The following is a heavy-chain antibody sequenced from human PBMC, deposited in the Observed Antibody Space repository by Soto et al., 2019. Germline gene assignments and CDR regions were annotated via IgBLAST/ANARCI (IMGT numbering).Heavy chain of an antibody. D-gene: IGHD6-6*01. Sequence: ETLSLTGAVYGRSFSGYYWRWIRQPPGKGLGWIGEINHSGSTNYNPSLKSRVTISVDTSKNQFSLKLSSVTAADTAVYYCARGGYSSSKLSRRPYYYYGMDVWGQGTTVTVSS. CDR2: INHSGST. J-gene: IGHJ6*02. CDR3: ARGGYSSSKLSRRPYYYYGMDV. CDR1: GRSFSGYY. V-gene: IGHV4-34*01.